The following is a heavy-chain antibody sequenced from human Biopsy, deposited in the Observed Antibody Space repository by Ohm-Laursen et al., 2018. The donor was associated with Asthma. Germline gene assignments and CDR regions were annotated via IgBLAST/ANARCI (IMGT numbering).Heavy chain of an antibody. J-gene: IGHJ6*02. CDR3: ARVLESSSWGPFYFFTLDV. Sequence: SLRLSCTASGFSFSNYGMHWVRQAPGKGLEWVASISSSGSTKYPSESVLGRCTISRDNTQKSMSLELRSLRVEDTAIYYCARVLESSSWGPFYFFTLDVWGQGTPVAVSS. CDR2: ISSSGSTK. D-gene: IGHD6-13*01. V-gene: IGHV3-21*04. CDR1: GFSFSNYG.